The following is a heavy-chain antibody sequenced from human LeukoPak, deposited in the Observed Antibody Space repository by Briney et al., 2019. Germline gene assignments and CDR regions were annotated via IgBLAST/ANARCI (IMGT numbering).Heavy chain of an antibody. V-gene: IGHV1-2*02. D-gene: IGHD5-12*01. Sequence: ASVKVSCKAYGYTFTGQYMHWVRQAPGQGLEWMGWINPNTGDTNYAQKFQGRVTMTRDTAISTAYLELSRLASDDTAVYYCASYPRYISSPPFDYWSQGTLVTVSS. CDR1: GYTFTGQY. CDR3: ASYPRYISSPPFDY. CDR2: INPNTGDT. J-gene: IGHJ4*02.